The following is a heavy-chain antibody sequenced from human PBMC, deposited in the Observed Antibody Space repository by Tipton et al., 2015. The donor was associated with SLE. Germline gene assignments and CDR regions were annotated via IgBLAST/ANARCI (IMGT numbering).Heavy chain of an antibody. D-gene: IGHD2/OR15-2a*01. J-gene: IGHJ4*02. V-gene: IGHV3-9*01. Sequence: SLRLSCAASGFTFDNYAMHWVRQVPGKGLEWVSGISWDSDDVNYADSVKGRFTISRDNAKNSLYLQMNSLKIEDTALYYCAKDMDYFGPQSTLEYWGQGILVTVSS. CDR3: AKDMDYFGPQSTLEY. CDR1: GFTFDNYA. CDR2: ISWDSDDV.